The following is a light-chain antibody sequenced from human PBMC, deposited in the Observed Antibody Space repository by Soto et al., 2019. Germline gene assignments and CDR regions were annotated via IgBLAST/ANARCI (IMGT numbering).Light chain of an antibody. CDR2: KAS. CDR3: QQYNSDPYT. CDR1: QSISSW. J-gene: IGKJ2*01. V-gene: IGKV1-5*03. Sequence: DIQMTQSPSTLSASVGDRVTITCRASQSISSWLAWYQQKPGKAPKLLIYKASSLESGVPSRFSGSGSGTEFTLTISRLQPDDFATYYCQQYNSDPYTFGQGTKLEIK.